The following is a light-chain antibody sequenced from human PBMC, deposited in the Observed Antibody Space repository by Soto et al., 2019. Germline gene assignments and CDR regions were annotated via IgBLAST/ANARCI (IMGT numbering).Light chain of an antibody. Sequence: IVLTQSPATLSLSPGARAALSGLASQSVSSSYLAWYQQKPGQAPRVLIFDASIRATGIPDRFSASGSGSDFTLTISRLEPDDFAVYYCHQYDSLPLTFGGGTKVDIK. CDR1: QSVSSSY. CDR3: HQYDSLPLT. CDR2: DAS. J-gene: IGKJ4*01. V-gene: IGKV3-20*01.